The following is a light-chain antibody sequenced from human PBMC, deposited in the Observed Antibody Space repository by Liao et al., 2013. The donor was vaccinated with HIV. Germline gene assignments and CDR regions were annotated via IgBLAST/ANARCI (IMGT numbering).Light chain of an antibody. CDR2: KDS. CDR3: LSADSSGTWV. Sequence: SYELTQPPSVSVSPGQTAKITCSGDELPRQYAYWYQQKPGQAPVLVIYKDSERSSGIPERFSASSSGTKVTLTISGVQAEDEGDYYCLSADSSGTWVFGGGTKLTVL. CDR1: ELPRQY. V-gene: IGLV3-25*03. J-gene: IGLJ3*02.